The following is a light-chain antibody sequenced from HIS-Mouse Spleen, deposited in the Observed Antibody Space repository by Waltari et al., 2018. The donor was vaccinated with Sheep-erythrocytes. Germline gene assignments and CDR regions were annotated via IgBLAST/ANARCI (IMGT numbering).Light chain of an antibody. V-gene: IGLV2-11*01. CDR2: DVS. Sequence: QSALTQPRSVSGSPGQSVTIPCPGTSSDAGGYNYVHWYQQHPGKAPKLMIYDVSKRPSGVPDRFSGSKSGNTASLTISGLQAEDEADYYCCSYAGSYTWVFGGGTKLTVL. CDR3: CSYAGSYTWV. CDR1: SSDAGGYNY. J-gene: IGLJ3*02.